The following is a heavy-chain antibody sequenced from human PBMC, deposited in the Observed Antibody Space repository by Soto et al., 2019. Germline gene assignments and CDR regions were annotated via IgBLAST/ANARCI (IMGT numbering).Heavy chain of an antibody. Sequence: ASVKVSCKASGYTFTSYDINWVRQATGQGLEWMGWMNPNSGNTGYAQKFQGRVTMTRNTSISTAYMELSSLRSEDTAVYYCARGRQAGFLEWLLEYYFDYWGQGTLVTVSS. V-gene: IGHV1-8*01. CDR1: GYTFTSYD. D-gene: IGHD3-3*01. CDR3: ARGRQAGFLEWLLEYYFDY. J-gene: IGHJ4*02. CDR2: MNPNSGNT.